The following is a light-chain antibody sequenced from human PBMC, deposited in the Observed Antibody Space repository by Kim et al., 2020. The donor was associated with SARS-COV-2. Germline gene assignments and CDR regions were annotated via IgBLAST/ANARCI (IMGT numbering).Light chain of an antibody. CDR2: TVN. V-gene: IGLV2-11*01. J-gene: IGLJ1*01. Sequence: QSALTQPRSVSGSPGQSVTISCTGTSSDVGGYNFVSWYQQHPGKAPKLILYTVNKRPSGVPDRFSGSKSGNTASLITSGLQTEDEADYYCSSYEGGYTFAYVFGIGTKVTVL. CDR3: SSYEGGYTFAYV. CDR1: SSDVGGYNF.